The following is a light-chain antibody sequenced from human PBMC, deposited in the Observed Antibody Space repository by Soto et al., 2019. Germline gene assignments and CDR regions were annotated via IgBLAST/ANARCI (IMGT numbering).Light chain of an antibody. CDR1: QSVRTN. J-gene: IGKJ2*01. CDR2: GAS. V-gene: IGKV3-15*01. CDR3: QHYSNWPT. Sequence: EIVMTQSPATLSLSPGDRATLSCRASQSVRTNLVWYQQKPGQAPRLLIYGASTSATGIPARFSGSGSGTEFTLTISSLQPEDLAVYYCQHYSNWPTFGQGTKLEIK.